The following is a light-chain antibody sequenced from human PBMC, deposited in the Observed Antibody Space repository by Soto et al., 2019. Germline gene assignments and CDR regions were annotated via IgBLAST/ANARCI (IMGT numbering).Light chain of an antibody. Sequence: DIVLTLSLSTLSSLPGDRVTLSCRASQYINTRLAWYQHRPGQAPRLLIYQTSIRAAGIPARFSASGSGTDFTLTISRLEPEDSAVYYCLQYVSLGTFSQGTKLDIK. J-gene: IGKJ1*01. V-gene: IGKV3-20*01. CDR3: LQYVSLGT. CDR1: QYINTR. CDR2: QTS.